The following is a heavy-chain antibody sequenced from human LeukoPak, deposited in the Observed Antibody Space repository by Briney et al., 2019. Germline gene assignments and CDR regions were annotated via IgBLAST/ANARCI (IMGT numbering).Heavy chain of an antibody. D-gene: IGHD5-18*01. CDR2: ITWNSGST. J-gene: IGHJ6*02. CDR3: AKDTRYSYGYGMDV. CDR1: GFTFDDYA. Sequence: PGGSLRLSCAASGFTFDDYAMNWVRQAPGKGLEWVSGITWNSGSTGYADSVKGRFTISRDNAKNSLYLQMNSLRAEDTALYYCAKDTRYSYGYGMDVWGQGTTVTVFS. V-gene: IGHV3-9*01.